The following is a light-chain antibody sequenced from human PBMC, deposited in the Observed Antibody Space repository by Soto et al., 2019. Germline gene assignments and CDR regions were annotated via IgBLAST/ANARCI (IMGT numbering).Light chain of an antibody. J-gene: IGLJ1*01. CDR2: EVT. V-gene: IGLV2-14*01. CDR1: SSDVGGYNY. CDR3: YSFTSGNTLYV. Sequence: QSALTQPASVSGSPGQSITISSTGTSSDVGGYNYVSWYQQHPGKAPKLMIYEVTNRPSGVSHRFSGSKSGNTASLSISGLQAEGEADYYCYSFTSGNTLYVFGTGTKVTVL.